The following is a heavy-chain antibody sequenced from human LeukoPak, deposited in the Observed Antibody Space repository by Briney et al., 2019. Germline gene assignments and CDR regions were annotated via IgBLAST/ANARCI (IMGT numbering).Heavy chain of an antibody. J-gene: IGHJ5*02. Sequence: SETLSLTCTVSGGSISSYSWSWIRQPPGKGLEWIGYIYYSGSTNYNPSLKSRVTISVDTSKNQFSLKLSSVTAADTAVYYCARHYVWGSHNWFDPWGQGTLVTVSS. CDR2: IYYSGST. CDR3: ARHYVWGSHNWFDP. D-gene: IGHD3-16*01. V-gene: IGHV4-59*01. CDR1: GGSISSYS.